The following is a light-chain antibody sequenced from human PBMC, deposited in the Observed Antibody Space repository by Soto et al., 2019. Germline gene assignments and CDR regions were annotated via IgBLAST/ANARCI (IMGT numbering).Light chain of an antibody. CDR2: EAS. Sequence: DIRMTQSPSSLSASVVDGVTITCRASQSIDTHLNWYQQHPGEAPNALIYEASNLQSGVPSRFSGSGSGTDFTLTISGLQPDDSATYYCHQTYSPPDTFGQGTKVDI. J-gene: IGKJ1*01. V-gene: IGKV1-39*01. CDR3: HQTYSPPDT. CDR1: QSIDTH.